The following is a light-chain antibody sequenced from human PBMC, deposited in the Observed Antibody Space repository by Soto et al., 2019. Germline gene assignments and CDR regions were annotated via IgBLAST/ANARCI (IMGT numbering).Light chain of an antibody. CDR3: QHYDSYPWT. CDR1: QSISNW. Sequence: DIQMTQSPSTLSASVGDRVTITCRASQSISNWLAWYQQKPGKVPKLLIYKASSLESGVPSRFSGSGSGTEFTLTISSLQPDDFAAYFCQHYDSYPWTFGQGTKVEIK. J-gene: IGKJ1*01. CDR2: KAS. V-gene: IGKV1-5*03.